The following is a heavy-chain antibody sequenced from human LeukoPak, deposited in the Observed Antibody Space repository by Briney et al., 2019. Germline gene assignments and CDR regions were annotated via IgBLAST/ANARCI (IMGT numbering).Heavy chain of an antibody. D-gene: IGHD3-22*01. CDR3: ARADRTYYYDSSGYSSPDY. J-gene: IGHJ4*02. CDR2: ISSSGSTI. V-gene: IGHV3-48*03. Sequence: GGSLRLSCAASGFTFSSYEMNWVRQAPGKGLEWVSYISSSGSTIYYADSVKGRFTISRDNAKNSLYLQVNSLRAEDTAVYYCARADRTYYYDSSGYSSPDYWGQGTLVTVSS. CDR1: GFTFSSYE.